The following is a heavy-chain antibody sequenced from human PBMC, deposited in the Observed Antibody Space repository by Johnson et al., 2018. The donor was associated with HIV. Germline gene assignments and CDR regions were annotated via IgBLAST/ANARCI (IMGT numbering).Heavy chain of an antibody. V-gene: IGHV3-66*01. CDR2: IYSGGST. Sequence: VHLVESGGGLVQPGGSLRLSCAASGFTVSSNYMSWVRQAPGKGLEWVSVIYSGGSTYYADSVQGRFTISRDNSKNTLYLQMNSLRAEDTAVYYCAKDRVGIYGEPWDIWGQGTMVTVSS. CDR1: GFTVSSNY. D-gene: IGHD1-14*01. J-gene: IGHJ3*02. CDR3: AKDRVGIYGEPWDI.